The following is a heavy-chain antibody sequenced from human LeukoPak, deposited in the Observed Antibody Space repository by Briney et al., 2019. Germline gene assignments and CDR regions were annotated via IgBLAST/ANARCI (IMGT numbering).Heavy chain of an antibody. D-gene: IGHD2-15*01. J-gene: IGHJ4*02. CDR3: AAGWVCSGGSCYYYFDY. V-gene: IGHV1-58*02. Sequence: SVKVSCKASGFTLTSSAMQWVRQARGQRLEWIGWVVVGSGNTNYAQKFQERVTITRDMSTSTAYMELSSLRSEDTAVYYCAAGWVCSGGSCYYYFDYWGQGTLVTVSS. CDR2: VVVGSGNT. CDR1: GFTLTSSA.